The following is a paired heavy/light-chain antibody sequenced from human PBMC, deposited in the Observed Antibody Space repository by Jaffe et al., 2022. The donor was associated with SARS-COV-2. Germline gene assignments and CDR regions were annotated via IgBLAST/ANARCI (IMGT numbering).Light chain of an antibody. CDR3: HQYYTSPQM. CDR1: QSVLYSSDNKHY. J-gene: IGKJ1*01. CDR2: WAS. Sequence: DIVLTQSPDSLAVSLGERATINCKSSQSVLYSSDNKHYLGWYQQRPGQPPKVLIHWASTRASGVPDRFSGSGSGTDFTLTISSLQPEDVAVYFCHQYYTSPQMFGQGTKVEIK. V-gene: IGKV4-1*01.
Heavy chain of an antibody. Sequence: EVQLVQSGAEVKKSGESLKISCKGSGYSFANYWIGWVRQMPGKGLEWMGIIYPLDSDARYSPSFQGQVTISVDKSIGTAYLQWNSLKASDTAMYFCARYWGGGHNYFFDSWGQGTLVSVSS. CDR3: ARYWGGGHNYFFDS. CDR2: IYPLDSDA. V-gene: IGHV5-51*01. CDR1: GYSFANYW. D-gene: IGHD5-12*01. J-gene: IGHJ5*01.